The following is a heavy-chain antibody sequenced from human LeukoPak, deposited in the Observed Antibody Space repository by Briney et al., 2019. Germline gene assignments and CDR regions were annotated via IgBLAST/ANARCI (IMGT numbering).Heavy chain of an antibody. D-gene: IGHD2-2*01. Sequence: PSETLSLTCAVSGYSISSGYYWGWIRQPPGKGVEWIGSIYHRGSTYYNPSLKSRVTISVDTTKNQCSLKLSSVTAADTAVYYCARFSAMYAFDIWGQGTMVTVSS. V-gene: IGHV4-38-2*01. CDR2: IYHRGST. CDR3: ARFSAMYAFDI. J-gene: IGHJ3*02. CDR1: GYSISSGYY.